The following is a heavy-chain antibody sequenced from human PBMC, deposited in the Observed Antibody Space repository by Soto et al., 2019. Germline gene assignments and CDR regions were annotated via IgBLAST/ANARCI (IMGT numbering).Heavy chain of an antibody. Sequence: QTLSLTCAISGDSVSSNTAAWNWIRSSPSRGLEWLGRTYYRSNWRHDYAVSVKSRITVNPDTSKNHFSLHLNSVTPDDTAVYYCARGVAGTGFDLWGQGTLVTV. CDR1: GDSVSSNTAA. CDR3: ARGVAGTGFDL. D-gene: IGHD6-19*01. CDR2: TYYRSNWRH. V-gene: IGHV6-1*01. J-gene: IGHJ4*02.